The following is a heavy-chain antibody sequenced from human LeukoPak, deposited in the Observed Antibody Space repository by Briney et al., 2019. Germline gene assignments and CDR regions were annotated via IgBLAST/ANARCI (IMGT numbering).Heavy chain of an antibody. D-gene: IGHD3-22*01. J-gene: IGHJ4*02. Sequence: GGSLRLSCAASGFTFSSYSMNWVRQAPGKGLEWVSYIISSSSTIYYADSVKGRFTISRDNAKNSLYLQMNSLRAEDTAVYYCARGVTYYYDSSGYPPFDYWGQGTLVTVSS. CDR2: IISSSSTI. CDR1: GFTFSSYS. CDR3: ARGVTYYYDSSGYPPFDY. V-gene: IGHV3-48*04.